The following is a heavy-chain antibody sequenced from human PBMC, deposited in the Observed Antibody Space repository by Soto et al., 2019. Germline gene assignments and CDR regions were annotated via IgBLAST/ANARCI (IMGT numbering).Heavy chain of an antibody. J-gene: IGHJ6*03. D-gene: IGHD2-2*01. CDR3: ATREGYCSSTSFVLAASFPGYYYMDV. Sequence: HPGGSLRLSCAASGFTVSSNYMSWVRQAPGKGLEWVSVIYSGGSTYYADSVKGRFTISRDNSKNTLYLQMNSLRAEDTAVYYCATREGYCSSTSFVLAASFPGYYYMDVCGKGTTVTVSS. CDR1: GFTVSSNY. V-gene: IGHV3-66*01. CDR2: IYSGGST.